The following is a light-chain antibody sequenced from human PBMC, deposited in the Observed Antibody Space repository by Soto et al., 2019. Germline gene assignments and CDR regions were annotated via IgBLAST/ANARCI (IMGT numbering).Light chain of an antibody. CDR2: GAS. J-gene: IGKJ1*01. CDR3: QQDGSSPWT. CDR1: QSVSSSY. Sequence: EIVVTQSPGTLSLSPGERATLSCRASQSVSSSYLAWYQQKPGQAPRLLIYGASSRATGIPDRFSGSGSGTDFTLTISRLEPEDFAVYYCQQDGSSPWTFGQGTKVEIK. V-gene: IGKV3-20*01.